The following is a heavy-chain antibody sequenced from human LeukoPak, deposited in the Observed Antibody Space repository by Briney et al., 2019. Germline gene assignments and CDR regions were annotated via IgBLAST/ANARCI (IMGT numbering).Heavy chain of an antibody. J-gene: IGHJ4*02. CDR1: GFTFSNHW. Sequence: GGSLRLSCAASGFTFSNHWMYWVRQGPGKGLAWISDIDTDGSSTNYADSVKGRFTISRDNAKNTLYLQMNSLGAADTAVYYCVRALGDYWGQGDYWGQGTLVTVSS. CDR3: VRALGDYWGQGDY. V-gene: IGHV3-74*01. D-gene: IGHD3-16*01. CDR2: IDTDGSST.